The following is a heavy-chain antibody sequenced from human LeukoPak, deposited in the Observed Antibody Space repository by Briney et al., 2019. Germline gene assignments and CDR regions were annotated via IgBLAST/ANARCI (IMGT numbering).Heavy chain of an antibody. D-gene: IGHD2-15*01. CDR2: INPNSGGT. CDR1: GYTFTGYY. V-gene: IGHV1-2*02. Sequence: ASVKVSCKASGYTFTGYYMHWVRQAPGQGLEWMGWINPNSGGTNYAQKFQGRVTMTRDTSISTAYMELSRLRSDDTAVYYCARGKVVAATHAPSGYYYYYGMDVWGQGTTVTVSS. CDR3: ARGKVVAATHAPSGYYYYYGMDV. J-gene: IGHJ6*02.